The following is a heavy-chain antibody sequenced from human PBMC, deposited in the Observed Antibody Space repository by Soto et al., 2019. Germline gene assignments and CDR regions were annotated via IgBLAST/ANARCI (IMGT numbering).Heavy chain of an antibody. CDR3: ARDLLHSLDY. CDR2: IWYDGSNK. J-gene: IGHJ4*02. CDR1: GFTFRNYG. V-gene: IGHV3-33*08. Sequence: GGSLGLSCAASGFTFRNYGMHWVRMVPGKGLEWVAVIWYDGSNKYYADSVKGRFTISRDNSKNTLYLQMNSLRAEDTAVYYCARDLLHSLDYWGQGTLVTVSS. D-gene: IGHD6-13*01.